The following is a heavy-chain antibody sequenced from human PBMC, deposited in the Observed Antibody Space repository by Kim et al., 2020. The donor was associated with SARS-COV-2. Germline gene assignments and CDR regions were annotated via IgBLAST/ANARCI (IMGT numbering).Heavy chain of an antibody. J-gene: IGHJ4*02. D-gene: IGHD5-12*01. CDR1: GFTFSSFW. CDR2: INGDGSAT. CDR3: ATEDWQRSRYYFDF. V-gene: IGHV3-74*01. Sequence: GGSLRLSCAASGFTFSSFWMHWVRQAPGKGLVWVSRINGDGSATSYAESVKGRFTISRDSAKNTVYLQMNSLRVEDTAVYFCATEDWQRSRYYFDFWGQGTLVTVSS.